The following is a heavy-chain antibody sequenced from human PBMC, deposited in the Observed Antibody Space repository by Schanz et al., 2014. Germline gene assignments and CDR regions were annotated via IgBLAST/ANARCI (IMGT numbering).Heavy chain of an antibody. V-gene: IGHV3-30*04. Sequence: QVQLVESGGGVVQPGTSLRLSCAASGFTFRGHAMHWVRQAPGQGLEKVAVTSTDGTKTYYAASVRGRFTISRDTAKNTVFLQMNNLRAEDTAVYYCARGASRDYFAMDVWGQGTTVTVSS. J-gene: IGHJ6*02. CDR2: TSTDGTKT. CDR1: GFTFRGHA. CDR3: ARGASRDYFAMDV.